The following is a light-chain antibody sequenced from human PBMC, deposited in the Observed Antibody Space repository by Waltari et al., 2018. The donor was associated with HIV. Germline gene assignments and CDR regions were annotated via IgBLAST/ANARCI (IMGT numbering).Light chain of an antibody. J-gene: IGKJ1*01. Sequence: DVVMTQSPLSLPVTLGQPASISCRSSQSLLYSDGYTYLTWFHQRPGRSPRRLIYEVSKRDSGVPDRFSGSGSGTDFTLKISRVEAEDVGVYYCMQGTHWPRTFGQGTKVEIK. V-gene: IGKV2-30*01. CDR1: QSLLYSDGYTY. CDR2: EVS. CDR3: MQGTHWPRT.